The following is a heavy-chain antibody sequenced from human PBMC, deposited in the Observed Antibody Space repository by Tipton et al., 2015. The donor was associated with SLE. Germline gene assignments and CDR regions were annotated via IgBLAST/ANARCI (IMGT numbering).Heavy chain of an antibody. CDR3: AREDWELLAFDI. Sequence: SLRLSCAASGFTFSSYAMSWIRQAPGKGLEWVSYISSSGSTIYYADSVKGRFTISRDNAKNSLYLQMNSLRAEDTAVYYCAREDWELLAFDIWGQGTMVTVSS. D-gene: IGHD1-26*01. CDR2: ISSSGSTI. J-gene: IGHJ3*02. CDR1: GFTFSSYA. V-gene: IGHV3-48*04.